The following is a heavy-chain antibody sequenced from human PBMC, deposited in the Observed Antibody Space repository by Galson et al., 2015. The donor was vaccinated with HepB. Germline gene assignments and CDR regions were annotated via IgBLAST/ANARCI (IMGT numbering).Heavy chain of an antibody. J-gene: IGHJ6*03. V-gene: IGHV3-15*07. CDR2: IKSNTHGGTA. D-gene: IGHD2-2*02. Sequence: SLRLSCAASDFTFTNAWMNWVRQAPGKGLEWVGRIKSNTHGGTADYAAPVKGSFTIPRDDSKNTLYLQMTSLKIEDTAVYYGSTARICYCSGTSCYTYLDVWGKGTTVTVSS. CDR1: DFTFTNAW. CDR3: STARICYCSGTSCYTYLDV.